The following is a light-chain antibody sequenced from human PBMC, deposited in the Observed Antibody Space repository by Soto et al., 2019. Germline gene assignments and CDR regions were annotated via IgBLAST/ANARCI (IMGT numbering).Light chain of an antibody. CDR2: WAS. CDR3: QQSYSAPIT. Sequence: DIVMTQSPDSLAVSLGERATINCKSSQSVLSSSDNKNYLAWYQQKPGQPPKLLIYWASTRESGVPDRFSGSGSGTDFTLTISSLQAEDVALYYCQQSYSAPITFGGGTKVDIK. V-gene: IGKV4-1*01. J-gene: IGKJ4*01. CDR1: QSVLSSSDNKNY.